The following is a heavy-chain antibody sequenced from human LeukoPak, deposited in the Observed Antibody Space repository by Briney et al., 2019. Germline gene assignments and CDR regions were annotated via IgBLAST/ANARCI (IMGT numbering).Heavy chain of an antibody. V-gene: IGHV3-15*01. CDR2: IKSKSDGGTT. CDR3: TTDPYSNGWSN. D-gene: IGHD6-19*01. J-gene: IGHJ4*02. Sequence: GGSLRLSCAASGFSFANAWMTWVRQAPGKGLEWVGRIKSKSDGGTTDYAASVKGRFAVSRDDSKNTLDLQMNSLNTEDTAVYYCTTDPYSNGWSNWGQGTLVTASS. CDR1: GFSFANAW.